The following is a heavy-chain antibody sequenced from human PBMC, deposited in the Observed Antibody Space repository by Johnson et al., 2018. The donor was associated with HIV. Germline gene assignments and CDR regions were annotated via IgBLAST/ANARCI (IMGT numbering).Heavy chain of an antibody. CDR2: IKQDGSEK. D-gene: IGHD1-26*01. CDR1: GFTFSNYW. CDR3: ARLIVGAPGAFDI. Sequence: EVQLVESGGGLVQPGGSLRLSCAASGFTFSNYWMSWVRQAPWKGLEWVANIKQDGSEKYYVDSVKGRFTISRDNAKNSLYLQMNSLRAEDTAVYYCARLIVGAPGAFDIWGQGTMVTVSS. V-gene: IGHV3-7*05. J-gene: IGHJ3*02.